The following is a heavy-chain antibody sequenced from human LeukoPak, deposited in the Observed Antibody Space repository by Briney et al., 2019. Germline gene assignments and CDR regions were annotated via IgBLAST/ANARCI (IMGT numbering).Heavy chain of an antibody. V-gene: IGHV3-53*01. CDR1: GFSVSTNY. J-gene: IGHJ4*02. Sequence: GGSLRLSCAASGFSVSTNYISWVRQAPGKGLEWVSVIYSGGSTKYADSVKVRFTISRDNSKNTVYLQMNSLRAEDTAVYYCARATLDNWGQGTLVTVSS. CDR2: IYSGGST. CDR3: ARATLDN.